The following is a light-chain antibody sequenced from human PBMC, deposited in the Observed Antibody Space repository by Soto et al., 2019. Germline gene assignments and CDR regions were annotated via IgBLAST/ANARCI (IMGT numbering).Light chain of an antibody. V-gene: IGLV2-14*01. CDR1: SSDVGGYKY. Sequence: QSALTQPAYVSGSPGQSITISCTGTSSDVGGYKYVSWYQQHPGKAPKLMIYEVSNRPSGVSNRFSGSKSGNTASLTISGLQAEDEADYYCSSYTSSSTPYVFGTWTKLTVL. J-gene: IGLJ1*01. CDR2: EVS. CDR3: SSYTSSSTPYV.